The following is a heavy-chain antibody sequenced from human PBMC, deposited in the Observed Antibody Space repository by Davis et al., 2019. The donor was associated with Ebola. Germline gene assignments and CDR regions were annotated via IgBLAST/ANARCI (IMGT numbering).Heavy chain of an antibody. CDR1: GFTFSDYY. D-gene: IGHD6-19*01. J-gene: IGHJ4*02. CDR3: ARDSWMEVAGYFDY. V-gene: IGHV3-11*04. Sequence: PGGSLRLSCAASGFTFSDYYMSWIRQAPGKGLEWVSYISSSGSTIYYADSVKGRFTISRDNAKNTLYLQMNSLRAEDTAVYYCARDSWMEVAGYFDYWGQGTLVTVSS. CDR2: ISSSGSTI.